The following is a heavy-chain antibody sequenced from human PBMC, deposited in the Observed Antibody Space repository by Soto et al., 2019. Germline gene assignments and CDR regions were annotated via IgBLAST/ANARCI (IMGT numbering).Heavy chain of an antibody. CDR1: GGSISSGDYY. V-gene: IGHV4-30-4*01. D-gene: IGHD2-21*02. Sequence: SETLSLTCTVSGGSISSGDYYWSWIRQPPGKGLEWIGYIYYSGSTYYNPSLKSRVTISVDTSKNQFSLKLSSVTAADTAVYYCAKAMVVTQNWFDPWGQGTLVTVSS. CDR2: IYYSGST. CDR3: AKAMVVTQNWFDP. J-gene: IGHJ5*02.